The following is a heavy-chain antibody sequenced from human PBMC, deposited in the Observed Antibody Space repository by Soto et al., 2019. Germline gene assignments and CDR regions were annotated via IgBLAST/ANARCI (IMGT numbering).Heavy chain of an antibody. Sequence: QVQLQESGAGLVKPSQTLSLTCTVSGGSISSGSYYWIWIRQHPGKGLEWIGYIYYSGSTYYNPSLKSRVTISVDTSKNQFALKLSSVTAADTAVYCWARRYGGNFDYWGQGTLVTVSS. CDR2: IYYSGST. J-gene: IGHJ4*02. D-gene: IGHD2-15*01. CDR3: ARRYGGNFDY. CDR1: GGSISSGSYY. V-gene: IGHV4-31*03.